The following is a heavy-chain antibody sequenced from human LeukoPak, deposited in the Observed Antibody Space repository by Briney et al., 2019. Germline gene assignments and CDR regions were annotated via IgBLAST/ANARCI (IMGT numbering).Heavy chain of an antibody. CDR1: GFSLSRSN. CDR3: ARDGGGSRFYNRFDP. J-gene: IGHJ5*02. CDR2: ISTSSNYI. D-gene: IGHD2-15*01. V-gene: IGHV3-21*01. Sequence: GGSLRLSCAASGFSLSRSNMNWVRQAPGKGLEWVSFISTSSNYIHYADSVKGRFTVSRHNVKNSLFLQMNNLRVEDTAVYYCARDGGGSRFYNRFDPWGQGTLVTVSS.